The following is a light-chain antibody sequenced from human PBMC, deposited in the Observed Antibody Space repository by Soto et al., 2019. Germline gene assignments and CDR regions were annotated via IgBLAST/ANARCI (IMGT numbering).Light chain of an antibody. CDR2: DAS. CDR1: QSISSW. J-gene: IGKJ5*01. V-gene: IGKV1-5*01. CDR3: QQYNSYSIT. Sequence: DIQMTQSPSTLSASVGDRFTITVLSSQSISSWLAWYQQKPGKAPKLLIYDASSLESGVPSRFSGSGSGTEFTLTISSLQPDDFATYYCQQYNSYSITFGQGTRLEIK.